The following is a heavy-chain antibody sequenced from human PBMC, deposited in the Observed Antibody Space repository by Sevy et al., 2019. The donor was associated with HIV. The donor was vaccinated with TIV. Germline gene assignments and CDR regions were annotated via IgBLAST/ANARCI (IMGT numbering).Heavy chain of an antibody. CDR3: VAANTWQDY. V-gene: IGHV3-74*01. Sequence: GGSLRLSCAASGFTFSSYWMHWVRQAPGKGPVWVSGVNSDGSSTNYADSVKGRFTMSRDRAKNTLYLQMNSLRAEDTAVYFGVAANTWQDYWGQGTLVTVSS. CDR2: VNSDGSST. J-gene: IGHJ4*02. D-gene: IGHD2-15*01. CDR1: GFTFSSYW.